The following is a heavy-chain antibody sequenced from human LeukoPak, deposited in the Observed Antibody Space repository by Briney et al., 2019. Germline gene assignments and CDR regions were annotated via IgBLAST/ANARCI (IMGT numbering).Heavy chain of an antibody. J-gene: IGHJ4*02. D-gene: IGHD6-19*01. Sequence: GGSLKMSWEGSGYSVTDNWIGWVRQMPGRGLEWMGIIYPDDSDTRYSPSFQGQVTISADKSINTAYLQWSSLKASDTAMYYCARHPSYTSGWPLDYWGQGTLVTVSS. CDR2: IYPDDSDT. V-gene: IGHV5-51*01. CDR1: GYSVTDNW. CDR3: ARHPSYTSGWPLDY.